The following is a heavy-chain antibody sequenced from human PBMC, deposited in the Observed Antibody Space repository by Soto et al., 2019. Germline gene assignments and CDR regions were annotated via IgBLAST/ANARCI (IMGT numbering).Heavy chain of an antibody. J-gene: IGHJ6*02. V-gene: IGHV1-18*04. CDR2: ISAYNGNT. D-gene: IGHD3-3*01. Sequence: GASVKVSCKASGYTFTSYGISWVRQAPGQGLEWMGWISAYNGNTNYAQKLQGRVTMTTDTSTSTAYMELRSLRSDDTAVYYCARVTIFGVVIIPSDYYYGMDVWGQGTTVTVS. CDR3: ARVTIFGVVIIPSDYYYGMDV. CDR1: GYTFTSYG.